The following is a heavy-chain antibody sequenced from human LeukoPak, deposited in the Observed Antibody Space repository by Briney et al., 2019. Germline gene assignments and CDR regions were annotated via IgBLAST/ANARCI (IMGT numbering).Heavy chain of an antibody. CDR3: ARGWELIYGGVYYFDY. CDR1: GGSISSYY. V-gene: IGHV4-59*01. CDR2: IYYSGST. D-gene: IGHD1-26*01. Sequence: SETLSLTCTVSGGSISSYYWSWIRQPPGKGLEWIGYIYYSGSTNYNPSLKSRVTISVDTSKNQFSLKLSSVTAADTAVYYCARGWELIYGGVYYFDYWAREPWSPSPQ. J-gene: IGHJ4*02.